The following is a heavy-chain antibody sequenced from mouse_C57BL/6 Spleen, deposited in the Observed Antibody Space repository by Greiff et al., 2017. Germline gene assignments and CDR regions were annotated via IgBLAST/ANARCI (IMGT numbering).Heavy chain of an antibody. CDR1: GYTFTDYE. CDR3: TSYYGSSYCYFDV. J-gene: IGHJ1*03. V-gene: IGHV1-15*01. D-gene: IGHD1-1*01. Sequence: QVQLQQSGAELVRPGASVTLSCKASGYTFTDYEMHWVKQTPVHGLEWIGAIDPETGGTAYNQKFKGKAILTADKSSSTAYMELRSLTSEDSAVYYCTSYYGSSYCYFDVWGTGTTVTVSS. CDR2: IDPETGGT.